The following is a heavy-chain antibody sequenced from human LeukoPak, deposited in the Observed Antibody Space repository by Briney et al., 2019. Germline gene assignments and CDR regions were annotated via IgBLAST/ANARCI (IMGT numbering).Heavy chain of an antibody. V-gene: IGHV3-30-3*01. D-gene: IGHD3-3*01. CDR3: ARVTATYYDFWSGWGAFNI. CDR2: ISYDGSNK. CDR1: GFTFSSYA. J-gene: IGHJ3*02. Sequence: TGGSLRLSCAASGFTFSSYAMHWVRQVPGKGLEWVAVISYDGSNKYYADSVKGRFTISRDNSKNRLYLQMNSLRAEDTAVYYCARVTATYYDFWSGWGAFNIWGQGTMVTVSS.